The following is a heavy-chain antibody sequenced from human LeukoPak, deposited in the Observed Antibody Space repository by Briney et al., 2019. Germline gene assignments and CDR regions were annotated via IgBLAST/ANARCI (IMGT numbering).Heavy chain of an antibody. D-gene: IGHD2-21*02. J-gene: IGHJ4*02. V-gene: IGHV4-30-2*01. Sequence: SETLSLTCAVSGGSISTGDYSWNWIRQPAGKGLEWIGYIYRTGHTFDNPSLKSRVTMSVDRSKNQFSLRLTSVTAADTAGYYRASSPFSFATEYFDSWGQGTQVTVSS. CDR2: IYRTGHT. CDR1: GGSISTGDYS. CDR3: ASSPFSFATEYFDS.